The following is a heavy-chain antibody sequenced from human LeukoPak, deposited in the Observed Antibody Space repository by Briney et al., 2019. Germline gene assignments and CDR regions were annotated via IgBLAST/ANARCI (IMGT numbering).Heavy chain of an antibody. CDR2: IYYSGST. V-gene: IGHV4-59*08. Sequence: PWETLTLTCTVSGGSFSSYCWSWIRQPPGKGLEWIGYIYYSGSTNYNPCLRSRVTISVDTSKNQFSLKLSSVTAADTALYYCARVGADPWGGSPGFDYWGQGTLVTVSS. CDR3: ARVGADPWGGSPGFDY. D-gene: IGHD3-10*01. J-gene: IGHJ4*02. CDR1: GGSFSSYC.